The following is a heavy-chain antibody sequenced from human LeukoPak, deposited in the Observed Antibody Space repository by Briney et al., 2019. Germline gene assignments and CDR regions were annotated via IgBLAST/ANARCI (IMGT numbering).Heavy chain of an antibody. CDR1: GFTFSSYS. J-gene: IGHJ3*02. CDR2: ISSSSSYI. D-gene: IGHD5-12*01. Sequence: PGGSLRLSCAASGFTFSSYSMNWVRQAPGKGLEWVSSISSSSSYIYYADSVKGRFTISRDNSKNTLYLQMNSLRAEDTAVYYCAKRYSGYDSGGWAFDIWGQGTMVTVSS. V-gene: IGHV3-21*04. CDR3: AKRYSGYDSGGWAFDI.